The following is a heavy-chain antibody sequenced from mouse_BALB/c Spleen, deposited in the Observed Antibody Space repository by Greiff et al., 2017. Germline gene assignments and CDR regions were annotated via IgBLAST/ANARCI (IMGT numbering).Heavy chain of an antibody. J-gene: IGHJ1*01. CDR1: GYTFTSYW. CDR2: IYPGDGDT. Sequence: QVQLQQSGAELARPGASVKLSCKASGYTFTSYWMQWVKQRPGQGLEWIGAIYPGDGDTRYTQKFKGKATLTADKSSSTAYMQLSSLASEDSAVYYCARLEGYGNYGGYFDVWGAGTTVTVSS. V-gene: IGHV1-87*01. CDR3: ARLEGYGNYGGYFDV. D-gene: IGHD2-10*02.